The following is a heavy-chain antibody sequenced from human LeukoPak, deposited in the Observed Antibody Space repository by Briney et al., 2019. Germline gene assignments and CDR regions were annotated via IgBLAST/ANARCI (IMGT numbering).Heavy chain of an antibody. V-gene: IGHV5-51*01. CDR1: GDTFRSYW. CDR3: AELTMIARYFQY. Sequence: GESLKISCKASGDTFRSYWIAWVRQMPGKGLEWMGTISLDDSDTRYSPSFQGQVTISADKSISTAYLQWTSLKASDTAMYYCAELTMIARYFQYWGQGTLVTVSS. CDR2: ISLDDSDT. D-gene: IGHD2-21*01. J-gene: IGHJ1*01.